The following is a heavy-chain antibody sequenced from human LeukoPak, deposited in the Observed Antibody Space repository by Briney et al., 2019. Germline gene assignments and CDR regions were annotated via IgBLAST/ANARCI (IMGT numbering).Heavy chain of an antibody. J-gene: IGHJ5*02. D-gene: IGHD2-2*01. CDR3: ARDLWGTTPAPIP. Sequence: GRSLRLSCAASGFTFSSYTMNWVRQAPGKGLEWVSSISSGSRSIFYADSVKGRFTISRDNTKNSLYLQLNSLRAEDTAIYYCARDLWGTTPAPIPWGQGTLVTVSS. CDR2: ISSGSRSI. CDR1: GFTFSSYT. V-gene: IGHV3-21*01.